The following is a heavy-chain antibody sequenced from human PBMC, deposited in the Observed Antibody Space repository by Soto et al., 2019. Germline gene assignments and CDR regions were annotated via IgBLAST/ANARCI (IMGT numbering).Heavy chain of an antibody. J-gene: IGHJ5*02. Sequence: EVQLVESGGGLVQPGGSLRLSCAASGFIFSSYSMNWVRQAPGKGLEWVSYISFTSSTIFYADSVRGRFTISRDNAKNSLCLQMNTLRDEDTAVYYCARDNGMAGSFDPWGQGTLVTVSS. CDR3: ARDNGMAGSFDP. CDR2: ISFTSSTI. CDR1: GFIFSSYS. D-gene: IGHD2-8*01. V-gene: IGHV3-48*02.